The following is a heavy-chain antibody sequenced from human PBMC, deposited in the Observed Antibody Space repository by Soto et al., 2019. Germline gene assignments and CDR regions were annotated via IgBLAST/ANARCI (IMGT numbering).Heavy chain of an antibody. Sequence: GGSLRLSCAASGFTFSSYSMNWVRQAPGKGLEWVSYISSSSSTIYYADSVKGRFTISRDNAKNSLYLQMNSLRDEDTAVYYCARDRDSSSPYYYYYGMNVWGQGTTVTVSS. J-gene: IGHJ6*02. V-gene: IGHV3-48*02. CDR1: GFTFSSYS. CDR2: ISSSSSTI. D-gene: IGHD6-6*01. CDR3: ARDRDSSSPYYYYYGMNV.